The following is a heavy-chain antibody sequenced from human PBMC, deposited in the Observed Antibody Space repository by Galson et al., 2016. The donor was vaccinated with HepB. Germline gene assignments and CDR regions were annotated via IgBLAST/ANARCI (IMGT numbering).Heavy chain of an antibody. CDR3: ARDPGISGTT. V-gene: IGHV3-53*04. D-gene: IGHD1-7*01. Sequence: SLRLSCAASGFTFSSYWMHWVRQAPGKGLEWVSTIYSGGSTFYTDSVQGRFTIYRHNSKNTLYLQMDTLRPEDTAVYYCARDPGISGTTWGQGILVTVSS. CDR2: IYSGGST. J-gene: IGHJ5*02. CDR1: GFTFSSYW.